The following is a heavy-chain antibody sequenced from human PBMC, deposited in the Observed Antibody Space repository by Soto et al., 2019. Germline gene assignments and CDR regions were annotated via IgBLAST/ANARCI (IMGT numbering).Heavy chain of an antibody. CDR1: GFTFSNAW. CDR2: IKSKTDGGTT. D-gene: IGHD4-17*01. V-gene: IGHV3-15*01. J-gene: IGHJ6*02. CDR3: TRDRHDYGDYYYYGMDV. Sequence: GGSLRLSCAASGFTFSNAWMSWVRQAPGKGLEWVGRIKSKTDGGTTDYAAPVKGRFTISRDDSKNTLYLQMNSLKTEDTAVYYCTRDRHDYGDYYYYGMDVWGQGTTVTESS.